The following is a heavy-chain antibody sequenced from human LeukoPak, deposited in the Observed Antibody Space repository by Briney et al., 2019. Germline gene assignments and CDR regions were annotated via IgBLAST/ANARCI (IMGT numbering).Heavy chain of an antibody. V-gene: IGHV4-34*01. CDR3: ARGIAAHGGYYYYYYYMDV. J-gene: IGHJ6*03. D-gene: IGHD6-6*01. CDR2: INHSGSI. CDR1: GGSFSGYY. Sequence: SKTLSLTCAVYGGSFSGYYWSWIRQPPGKGLEWIGEINHSGSINYNPSLKSRVTISVDTSKNQFSLKLSSVTAADTAVYYGARGIAAHGGYYYYYYYMDVWGKGTTVTVSS.